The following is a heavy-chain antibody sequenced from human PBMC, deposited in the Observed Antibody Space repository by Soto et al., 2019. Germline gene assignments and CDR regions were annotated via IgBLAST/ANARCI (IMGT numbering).Heavy chain of an antibody. V-gene: IGHV4-59*08. J-gene: IGHJ3*02. CDR1: GGSISSYY. CDR2: IYYSGST. CDR3: ARQGGFWSGYSLAFDI. D-gene: IGHD3-3*01. Sequence: PSETLSLTCTVSGGSISSYYWSWIRQPPGKGLEWIGYIYYSGSTNYNPSLKSRVTISVDTSKNQFSLKLSSVTAADTAVYYCARQGGFWSGYSLAFDIWGQGTMVTVSS.